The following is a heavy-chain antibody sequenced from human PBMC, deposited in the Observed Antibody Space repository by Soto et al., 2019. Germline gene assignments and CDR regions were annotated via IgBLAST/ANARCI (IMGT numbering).Heavy chain of an antibody. Sequence: QVQVQQWGEGLLKSSETLSLTWAVYGGSFSGYYWSWIRQAPGKGLEWIGEINHSGSTNYNPSLKSRVTISVHTSKNQFSLKLSSVTAADTAVYYCARRILGDRAPKIWGQGTLVTVSS. D-gene: IGHD2-15*01. J-gene: IGHJ4*02. CDR2: INHSGST. CDR3: ARRILGDRAPKI. V-gene: IGHV4-34*01. CDR1: GGSFSGYY.